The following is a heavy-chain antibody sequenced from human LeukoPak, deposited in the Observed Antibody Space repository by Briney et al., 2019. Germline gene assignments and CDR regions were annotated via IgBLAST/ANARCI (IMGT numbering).Heavy chain of an antibody. J-gene: IGHJ3*02. CDR1: TCSISCGGYA. CDR2: IYHSGCT. CDR3: ARGGNVVVTPYAFDI. Sequence: SQKLSCKCAVSTCSISCGGYARRWTRQPPGKGLEWIGYIYHSGCTYYNPSLKSRATDSVDSSKYQYLRELSSVAAAESAGVCCARGGNVVVTPYAFDIWGQGTMVTVSS. V-gene: IGHV4-30-2*01. D-gene: IGHD2-21*02.